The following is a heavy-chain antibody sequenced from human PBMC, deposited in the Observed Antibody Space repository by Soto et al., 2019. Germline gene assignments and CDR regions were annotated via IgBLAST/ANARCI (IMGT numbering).Heavy chain of an antibody. CDR3: ARRGAWTFYYYYGMDV. CDR1: GYTFTSYD. J-gene: IGHJ6*02. Sequence: ASVKVSCKASGYTFTSYDINWVRQATGQGLEWMGWMNPNSGNTGYAQKLQGRVTMTRNTSISTAYMELSSLRSEDTAVYYCARRGAWTFYYYYGMDVWGQGTTVTVSS. V-gene: IGHV1-8*01. D-gene: IGHD1-26*01. CDR2: MNPNSGNT.